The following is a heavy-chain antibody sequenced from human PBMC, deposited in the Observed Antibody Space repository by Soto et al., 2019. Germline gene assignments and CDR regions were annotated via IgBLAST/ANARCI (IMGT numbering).Heavy chain of an antibody. J-gene: IGHJ4*02. D-gene: IGHD3-22*01. Sequence: QVQLVQSGAELRKPGASVRVSCQASGYTFTSFGISWVRQARGQGLEWLGWISVCNGDTEFPQSLQGRVTLTTDTSTSTAYLELRSLRSDDSAVYYCARTGPYYNDTTGYYPFIFDYWGQGSRVTVSS. V-gene: IGHV1-18*04. CDR1: GYTFTSFG. CDR2: ISVCNGDT. CDR3: ARTGPYYNDTTGYYPFIFDY.